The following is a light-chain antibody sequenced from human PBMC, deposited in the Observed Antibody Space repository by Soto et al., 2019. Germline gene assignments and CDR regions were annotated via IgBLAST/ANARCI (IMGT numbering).Light chain of an antibody. J-gene: IGLJ2*01. V-gene: IGLV2-14*01. CDR1: SSDVGAYNF. Sequence: QSALTQPASVSGSPGQSITISCTGTSSDVGAYNFVSWYQQFPGKAPKLMIYEVSNRPSGVSDRFSGSKSSNTASLIISGLRPEDEADYYCSSQTASATVLFGGGTKVTVL. CDR3: SSQTASATVL. CDR2: EVS.